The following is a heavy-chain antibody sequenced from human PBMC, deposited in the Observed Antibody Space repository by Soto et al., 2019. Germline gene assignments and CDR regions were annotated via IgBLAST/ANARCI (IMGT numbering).Heavy chain of an antibody. CDR2: ISDDGRNK. J-gene: IGHJ6*02. Sequence: GGSLRLSCAASGFTFSNYGIHWVRQAPGKGPDWVAVISDDGRNKYYADSVRGRFTTSRDNSKNTLSLQMNSLRPDDTAVYYXEKGGRDFWSGSAAGHYGMYVWGQGTTVPVSS. D-gene: IGHD3-3*01. V-gene: IGHV3-30*18. CDR1: GFTFSNYG. CDR3: EKGGRDFWSGSAAGHYGMYV.